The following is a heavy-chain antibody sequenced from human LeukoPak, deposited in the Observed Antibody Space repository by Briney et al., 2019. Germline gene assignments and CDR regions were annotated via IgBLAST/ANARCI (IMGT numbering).Heavy chain of an antibody. J-gene: IGHJ4*02. D-gene: IGHD4-17*01. CDR3: ARDQVPDYGDYGLDY. CDR1: GFTFSSYA. Sequence: GGSLRLSCAASGFTFSSYAMSWVRQAPGKGLEWVAVISYDGSNKYYADSVKGRFTISRDNSKNTLYLQMNSLRAEDTAVYYCARDQVPDYGDYGLDYWGQGTLVTVSS. V-gene: IGHV3-30-3*01. CDR2: ISYDGSNK.